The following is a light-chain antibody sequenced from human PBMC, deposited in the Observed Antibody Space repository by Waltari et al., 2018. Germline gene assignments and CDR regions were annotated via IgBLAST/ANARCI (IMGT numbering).Light chain of an antibody. Sequence: SYELTQPPSVSVSPGQTARITCSGDALPKKYAYWFQQRPGQSPLLIIYDDTKRPSGIPARFSGSSSGTVATLTISGAQVEDEADYYCYSTDFSGNRGLFGGGTRLTVL. J-gene: IGLJ2*01. CDR3: YSTDFSGNRGL. CDR2: DDT. V-gene: IGLV3-10*01. CDR1: ALPKKY.